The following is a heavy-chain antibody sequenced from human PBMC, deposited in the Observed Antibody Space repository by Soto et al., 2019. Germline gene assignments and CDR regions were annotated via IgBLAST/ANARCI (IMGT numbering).Heavy chain of an antibody. CDR3: ARDTRWVTTDAFDI. Sequence: SETLSLTCTVSGGSISSYYWSWIRQPPGKGLEWIGYIYYSGSTNYNPSLKSRVTISVDTSKNQFSLKLSSVTAADTAVYYCARDTRWVTTDAFDIWGQGTMVTVSS. J-gene: IGHJ3*02. D-gene: IGHD4-17*01. V-gene: IGHV4-59*01. CDR1: GGSISSYY. CDR2: IYYSGST.